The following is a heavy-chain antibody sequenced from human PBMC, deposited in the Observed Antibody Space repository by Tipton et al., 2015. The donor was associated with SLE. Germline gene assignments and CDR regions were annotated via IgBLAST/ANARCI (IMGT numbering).Heavy chain of an antibody. D-gene: IGHD1-26*01. V-gene: IGHV3-23*01. J-gene: IGHJ4*02. Sequence: GSLRLSCAASGFTFSTYAMSWVRQAPGKGLEWVSAMSGSGNTTYYADSVKGRFTISRDNSKNTLYLQMNSLRVEDTALYYCAKGRVAGSYYANTDSWGQGTLVTVSS. CDR2: MSGSGNTT. CDR1: GFTFSTYA. CDR3: AKGRVAGSYYANTDS.